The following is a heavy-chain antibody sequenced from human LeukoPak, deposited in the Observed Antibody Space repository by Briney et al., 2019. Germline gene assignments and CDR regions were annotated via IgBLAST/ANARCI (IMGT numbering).Heavy chain of an antibody. CDR2: IYYSGRT. V-gene: IGHV4-59*01. CDR3: ARMKDYYYGSGNSRYYYGMDV. CDR1: GGSIRSYY. Sequence: SETLSLTCTVSGGSIRSYYWNWIGQPPGKGLEWIGYIYYSGRTNYNPSLKSRVTISVDTSKNQFSLKLSSVTAADTAVYYCARMKDYYYGSGNSRYYYGMDVWGQGTTVTVSS. J-gene: IGHJ6*02. D-gene: IGHD3-10*01.